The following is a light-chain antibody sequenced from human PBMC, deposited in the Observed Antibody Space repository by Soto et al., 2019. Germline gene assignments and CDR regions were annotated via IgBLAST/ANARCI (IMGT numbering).Light chain of an antibody. CDR3: AAWDGSLNGWV. J-gene: IGLJ3*02. CDR2: SAN. Sequence: QSVLTQPPSASGTPGQRVSISCSGSSSNIGSNTVNWYQQLPGTAPKLLVYSANQRPSRVPDRFSGSKSGTSASLAISGRQSEDEADYYCAAWDGSLNGWVFGGGTKLTVL. CDR1: SSNIGSNT. V-gene: IGLV1-44*01.